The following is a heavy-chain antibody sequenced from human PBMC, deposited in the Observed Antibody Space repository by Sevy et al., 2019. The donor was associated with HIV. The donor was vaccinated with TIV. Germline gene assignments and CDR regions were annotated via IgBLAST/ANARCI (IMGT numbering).Heavy chain of an antibody. J-gene: IGHJ5*02. CDR1: DGSFSGYY. CDR2: INESGIT. D-gene: IGHD2-2*01. Sequence: SETLSLTCAVHDGSFSGYYWNWIRQLPGKGLEWIGEINESGITYYNPSLKSRVTISVDTSKKQFSLKLNSVTAADTAVYFCARSPPVVVVPGAPSWFDPGGQGTLVTVSS. CDR3: ARSPPVVVVPGAPSWFDP. V-gene: IGHV4-34*01.